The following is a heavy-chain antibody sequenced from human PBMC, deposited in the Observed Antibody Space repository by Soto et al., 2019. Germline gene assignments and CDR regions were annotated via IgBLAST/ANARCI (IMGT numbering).Heavy chain of an antibody. CDR3: ARDRGGGSYGFRTYYFDY. Sequence: PSEPCPSPALSLVAPSAVVITTGVGSASPPGKGLEWIGYIYYSGSTYYNPSLKSRVTISVDTSKNQFSLKVSSVTAADTAVYYCARDRGGGSYGFRTYYFDYWGQGTLVTVSS. D-gene: IGHD1-26*01. CDR1: VAPSAVVITT. J-gene: IGHJ4*02. CDR2: IYYSGST. V-gene: IGHV4-30-4*01.